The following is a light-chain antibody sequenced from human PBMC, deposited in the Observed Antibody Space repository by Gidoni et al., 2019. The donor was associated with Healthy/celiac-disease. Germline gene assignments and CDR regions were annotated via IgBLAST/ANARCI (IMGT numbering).Light chain of an antibody. Sequence: VLFTPSPGTLSLSPWEISTLSCSASQSVSSSYLDWYQQKPGQAPRLLIYGASSRATGIPDRFSGSGSGTDFTLTISRLEPEDFAVYYCKQYGRSPTTFGQGTRLEIK. CDR1: QSVSSSY. V-gene: IGKV3-20*01. CDR3: KQYGRSPTT. CDR2: GAS. J-gene: IGKJ5*01.